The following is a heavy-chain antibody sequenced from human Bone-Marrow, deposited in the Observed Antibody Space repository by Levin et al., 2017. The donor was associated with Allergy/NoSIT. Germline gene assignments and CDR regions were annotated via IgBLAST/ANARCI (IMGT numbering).Heavy chain of an antibody. Sequence: PSETLSLTCSVSGDSIRSNNYFWAWIRQPPGRGLEWIGSIHYTGSAYYNPSLTSRVTISVDTSKNQFSLKVTSVTAADTAAYHCARLNRGYKGAFDIWGQGTMVTVSA. D-gene: IGHD3-10*01. CDR2: IHYTGSA. V-gene: IGHV4-39*01. CDR3: ARLNRGYKGAFDI. CDR1: GDSIRSNNYF. J-gene: IGHJ3*02.